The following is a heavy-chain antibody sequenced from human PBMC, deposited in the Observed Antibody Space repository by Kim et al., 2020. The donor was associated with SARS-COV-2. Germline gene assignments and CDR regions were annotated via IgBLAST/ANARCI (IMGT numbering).Heavy chain of an antibody. D-gene: IGHD4-17*01. CDR3: ARTARDYGDHYFDY. V-gene: IGHV3-11*01. J-gene: IGHJ4*02. Sequence: AASVKGRFTISRDNAKNSLYLQMNSLRAEDTAVYYCARTARDYGDHYFDYWGQGTLVTVSS.